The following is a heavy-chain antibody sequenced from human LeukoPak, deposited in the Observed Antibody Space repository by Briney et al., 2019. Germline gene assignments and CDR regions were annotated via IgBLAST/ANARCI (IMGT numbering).Heavy chain of an antibody. Sequence: GGSLRLSCAASGFTFSSYGMHWVRQAPGKGLEWVAVIWYDGSNKYYADSVKGRFTISRDNSKNTLYLQMNSLRAEDTAVYYCARASSGWLYYFDYWGQGTLVTVSS. CDR3: ARASSGWLYYFDY. CDR1: GFTFSSYG. J-gene: IGHJ4*02. V-gene: IGHV3-33*01. D-gene: IGHD6-19*01. CDR2: IWYDGSNK.